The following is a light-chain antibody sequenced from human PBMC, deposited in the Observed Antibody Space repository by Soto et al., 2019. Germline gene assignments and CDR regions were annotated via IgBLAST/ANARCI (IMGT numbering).Light chain of an antibody. Sequence: QSVLTQPPSASGTPGQRVTISCSGSSSNIGSNTVNWYQQLPGTAPKLLIYSNNQRPSGVPDRFSGSKSGTSASLAISGLQSEDEADYYCAAWDDSLNVVVFGGGTQLTVL. CDR2: SNN. J-gene: IGLJ2*01. V-gene: IGLV1-44*01. CDR1: SSNIGSNT. CDR3: AAWDDSLNVVV.